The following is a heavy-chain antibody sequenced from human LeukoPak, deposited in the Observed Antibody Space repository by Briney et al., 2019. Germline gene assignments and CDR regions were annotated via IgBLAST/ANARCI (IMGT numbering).Heavy chain of an antibody. CDR3: ARVVTIFGVVMGGWFDP. CDR2: IYYSGST. Sequence: SETLSLTCTVSGGSISSSSYYWGWIRQPPGKGLEWIGSIYYSGSTYYNPSLKSRVTISVDTSKNQFSLKLSSVTAADTAVYYCARVVTIFGVVMGGWFDPWGQGTLVTVSS. D-gene: IGHD3-3*01. CDR1: GGSISSSSYY. J-gene: IGHJ5*02. V-gene: IGHV4-39*01.